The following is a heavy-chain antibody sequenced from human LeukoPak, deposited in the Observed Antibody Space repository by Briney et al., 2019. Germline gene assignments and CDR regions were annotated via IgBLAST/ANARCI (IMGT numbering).Heavy chain of an antibody. V-gene: IGHV3-48*03. Sequence: GGSLRLSCAASELTFTSYELNWVRQAPGKGLEWVSYISSSGNTISYADSVKGRFTISRDNAKNSLYLQLNSLGVADTAVYYCARDPATDWSVSYYFDFWGQGALVTVSS. CDR3: ARDPATDWSVSYYFDF. CDR1: ELTFTSYE. D-gene: IGHD2-21*01. CDR2: ISSSGNTI. J-gene: IGHJ4*02.